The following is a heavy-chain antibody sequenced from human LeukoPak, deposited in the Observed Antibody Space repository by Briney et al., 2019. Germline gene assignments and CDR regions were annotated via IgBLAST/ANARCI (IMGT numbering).Heavy chain of an antibody. J-gene: IGHJ5*02. CDR2: IYSDGTT. Sequence: GGSLRPSCAASGFSVSSNFMSWVRQTPGKGLEWVSVIYSDGTTYYEDSVKGRFTVSRDKSKNTLSLQMNSLRAEDTAVYYCARVDWGWWFDPWGQGTLVTVSS. CDR1: GFSVSSNF. D-gene: IGHD7-27*01. CDR3: ARVDWGWWFDP. V-gene: IGHV3-53*01.